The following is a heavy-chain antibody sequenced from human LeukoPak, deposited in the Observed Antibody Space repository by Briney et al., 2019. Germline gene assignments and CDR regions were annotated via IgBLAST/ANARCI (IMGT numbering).Heavy chain of an antibody. CDR2: LYYTGST. CDR1: GGSISSYS. Sequence: SETLSLTCTVSGGSISSYSWSWIRQPPGKGLEWIGYLYYTGSTNYNPSLKSRVTISVDTSKNQFFLKLTSVTAADTAVYYCARNRGGATDWFDPWGQGTLVTVPS. D-gene: IGHD1-26*01. V-gene: IGHV4-59*01. CDR3: ARNRGGATDWFDP. J-gene: IGHJ5*02.